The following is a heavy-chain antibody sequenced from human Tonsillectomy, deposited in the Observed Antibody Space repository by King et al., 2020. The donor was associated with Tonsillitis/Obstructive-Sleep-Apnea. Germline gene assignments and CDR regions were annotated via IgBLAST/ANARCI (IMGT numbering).Heavy chain of an antibody. CDR3: ARDQDGSGTHQWFDP. D-gene: IGHD3-10*01. V-gene: IGHV3-30*04. CDR1: GFTFSSYA. CDR2: ISYDGSNK. Sequence: VQLVESGGGVVQPGRSLRLSCAASGFTFSSYAMHWVRQAPGKGLEWVALISYDGSNKYYADSVKGRFTISRDNSKNTLYLQMNSLRAEDTAVYYCARDQDGSGTHQWFDPWGQGTLVTVSS. J-gene: IGHJ5*02.